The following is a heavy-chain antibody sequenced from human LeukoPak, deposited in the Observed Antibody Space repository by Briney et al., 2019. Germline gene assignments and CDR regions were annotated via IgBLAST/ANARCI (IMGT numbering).Heavy chain of an antibody. Sequence: ASVKVSCKASEYTFTGYYMHWVGQAPGQGLEWMGWINPNSGGTNYAQKFQGRVTMTRDTSISTAYMELSRLKSDDTAVYYCARVRPYSSGWNFDYWGQGTLPTVSS. J-gene: IGHJ4*02. CDR2: INPNSGGT. D-gene: IGHD6-19*01. V-gene: IGHV1-2*02. CDR1: EYTFTGYY. CDR3: ARVRPYSSGWNFDY.